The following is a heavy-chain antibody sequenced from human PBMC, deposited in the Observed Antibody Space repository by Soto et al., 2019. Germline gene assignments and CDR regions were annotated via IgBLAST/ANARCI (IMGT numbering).Heavy chain of an antibody. CDR1: GGSISSYY. CDR2: IYYSGST. D-gene: IGHD3-22*01. V-gene: IGHV4-59*08. Sequence: PSETLSLTCTVSGGSISSYYWSWIRQPPGKGLEWIGYIYYSGSTNYNPSLKSRVTISVDTSKNQFSLKLSSVTAADAAVYYCARSAYYDSSGADYWGQGTLVTVS. J-gene: IGHJ4*02. CDR3: ARSAYYDSSGADY.